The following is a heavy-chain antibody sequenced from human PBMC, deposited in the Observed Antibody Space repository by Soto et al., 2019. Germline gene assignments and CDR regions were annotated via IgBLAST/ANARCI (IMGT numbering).Heavy chain of an antibody. CDR3: ARGHPIVGATLSYYYYGMDV. V-gene: IGHV4-34*01. CDR2: INHSGST. D-gene: IGHD1-26*01. J-gene: IGHJ6*02. CDR1: GGSFSGYY. Sequence: PSETLSLTCAVYGGSFSGYYWSWIRQPPGKGLEWIGEINHSGSTNYNPSLKSRVTISVDTSKNQFSLKLSSVTAADTAVYYCARGHPIVGATLSYYYYGMDVWGQGTTVTVSS.